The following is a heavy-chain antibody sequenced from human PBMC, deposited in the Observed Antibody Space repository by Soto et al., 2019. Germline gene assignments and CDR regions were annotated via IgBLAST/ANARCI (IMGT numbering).Heavy chain of an antibody. Sequence: ASVKVSCKASGYTFTSYDIDWVRQATGQGLEWMGWMNPNSGNTGYAQKFQGRVTMTRNTSISTAYMELSSLRAEDTAVYYCAKGHPYGYETPYYFDYWGQGTLVTVSS. CDR3: AKGHPYGYETPYYFDY. V-gene: IGHV1-8*01. J-gene: IGHJ4*02. CDR1: GYTFTSYD. CDR2: MNPNSGNT. D-gene: IGHD5-12*01.